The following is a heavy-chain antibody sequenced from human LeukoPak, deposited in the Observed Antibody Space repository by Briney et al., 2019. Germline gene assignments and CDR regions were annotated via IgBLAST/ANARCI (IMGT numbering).Heavy chain of an antibody. CDR3: ARDLVVVPREPNWFDP. CDR1: GGSFSGYY. V-gene: IGHV4-34*01. D-gene: IGHD2-15*01. J-gene: IGHJ5*02. Sequence: PSETLSLTCAVYGGSFSGYYWSWIRQPPGKGLEWMGEINHSGSTNYNPSLKSRVTISVDTSKNQFSLKLSSVTAADTAVYYCARDLVVVPREPNWFDPWGQGTLVTVSS. CDR2: INHSGST.